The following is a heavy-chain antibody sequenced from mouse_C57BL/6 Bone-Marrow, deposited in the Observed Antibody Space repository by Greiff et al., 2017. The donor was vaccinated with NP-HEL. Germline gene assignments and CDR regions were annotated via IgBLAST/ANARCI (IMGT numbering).Heavy chain of an antibody. CDR2: IDPSDSYT. CDR1: GYTFTSYW. J-gene: IGHJ3*01. V-gene: IGHV1-59*01. CDR3: ARFYGKSAY. Sequence: QVQLKQSGAELVRPGTSVKLSCKASGYTFTSYWMHWVKQRPGQGLEWIGVIDPSDSYTNYNQKFKGKATLTVDTSSSTAYMQLSSLTSEDSAVYYCARFYGKSAYWGQGTLVTVSA. D-gene: IGHD2-1*01.